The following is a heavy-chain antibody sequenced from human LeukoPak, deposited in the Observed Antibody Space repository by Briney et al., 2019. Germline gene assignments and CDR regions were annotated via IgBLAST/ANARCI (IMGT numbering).Heavy chain of an antibody. J-gene: IGHJ5*02. V-gene: IGHV4-59*01. CDR1: GGSISSYY. CDR3: ARDINWFDP. D-gene: IGHD3-10*01. Sequence: KPSETLSLTCTVSGGSISSYYWSWIRQPPGKGLEWIGNIYYSGSTNYNASLKSRVTTSVDTSKNQFSLKLSSVTAADTAVYYCARDINWFDPWGQGTLVTVSS. CDR2: IYYSGST.